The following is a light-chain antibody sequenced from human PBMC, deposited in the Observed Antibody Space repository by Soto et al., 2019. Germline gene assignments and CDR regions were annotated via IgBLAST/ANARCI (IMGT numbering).Light chain of an antibody. CDR3: SSYTSSSRVV. Sequence: QSALTQPASVSGSPGQSITISCTGTSSDVGGYNYVSWYQQHPGKAPKLMIYDVSNRPSGVSNRFSGSKSGNTASLTMSGLQAEDEAEYYCSSYTSSSRVVFGGGTKLTVL. CDR2: DVS. V-gene: IGLV2-14*01. CDR1: SSDVGGYNY. J-gene: IGLJ2*01.